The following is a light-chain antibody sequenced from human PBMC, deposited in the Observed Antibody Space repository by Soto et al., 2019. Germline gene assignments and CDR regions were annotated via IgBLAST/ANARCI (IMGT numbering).Light chain of an antibody. Sequence: EIVLTQSPGTLSLSPGERATLSCRASQSVSSNHLAWYQQKPGQAPRLLIYGGSSRATGIPVRFSGSGSETDFTLTITRLEPEDFAVYYCQHYSSSRTFGQGTKVDIK. J-gene: IGKJ1*01. V-gene: IGKV3-20*01. CDR1: QSVSSNH. CDR3: QHYSSSRT. CDR2: GGS.